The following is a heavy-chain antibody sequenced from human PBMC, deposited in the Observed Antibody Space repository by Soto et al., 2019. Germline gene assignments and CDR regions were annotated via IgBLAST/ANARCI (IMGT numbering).Heavy chain of an antibody. CDR2: ISNDGSDK. J-gene: IGHJ4*02. CDR1: GFTFSSYG. CDR3: VKEGRYGDYGNY. V-gene: IGHV3-30*18. D-gene: IGHD4-17*01. Sequence: ESGGGVVQPGRSLRLSCAASGFTFSSYGMHWVRQAPGKGLEWVAVISNDGSDKYYADSVKGRFTISRDNSKNTLHMQMNSLRAEDTALYYCVKEGRYGDYGNYWGQGTLVTVSS.